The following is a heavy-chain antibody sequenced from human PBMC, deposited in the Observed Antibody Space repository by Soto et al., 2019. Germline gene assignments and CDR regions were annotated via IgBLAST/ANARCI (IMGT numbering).Heavy chain of an antibody. CDR3: ASNRYYYDSSGYYTYYFDY. D-gene: IGHD3-22*01. Sequence: PSETLSLTCTVSSGSISTYYWSWIRQPPGKGLEWIGYVYFSGSTNYNPSLKSRVTISVDTSKNQFSLKLSSVTAADTAVYYCASNRYYYDSSGYYTYYFDYWGQGTLVTVSS. J-gene: IGHJ4*02. V-gene: IGHV4-59*12. CDR1: SGSISTYY. CDR2: VYFSGST.